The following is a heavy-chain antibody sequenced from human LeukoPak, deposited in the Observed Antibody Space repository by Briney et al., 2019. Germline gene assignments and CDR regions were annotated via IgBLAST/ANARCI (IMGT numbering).Heavy chain of an antibody. J-gene: IGHJ6*03. CDR1: GGSISSYY. D-gene: IGHD3-10*01. Sequence: SETLSLTCTVSGGSISSYYWSWIRQPPGEGLEWIGYIYYSGSTDYIPSLKSRVTISVDTSKNQFSLKLTSVTAADTAVYYCVRSADRVIRGAPPYYYYYMDVWGKGTTVTVSS. CDR2: IYYSGST. CDR3: VRSADRVIRGAPPYYYYYMDV. V-gene: IGHV4-59*01.